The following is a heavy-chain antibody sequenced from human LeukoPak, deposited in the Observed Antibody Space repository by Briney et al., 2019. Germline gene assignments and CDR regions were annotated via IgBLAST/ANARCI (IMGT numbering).Heavy chain of an antibody. D-gene: IGHD6-19*01. V-gene: IGHV1-2*02. J-gene: IGHJ4*02. CDR2: VNPNSGDT. CDR3: ARDRAEYSSGWYDDY. Sequence: GASVKVSCKASGYTFTDYYIHWVRQAPGQGLEWMGWVNPNSGDTYYAQKFQGRVTMTRDTSISTAFIQLFRLRSDDTAVYYCARDRAEYSSGWYDDYWGQGTLVTVSS. CDR1: GYTFTDYY.